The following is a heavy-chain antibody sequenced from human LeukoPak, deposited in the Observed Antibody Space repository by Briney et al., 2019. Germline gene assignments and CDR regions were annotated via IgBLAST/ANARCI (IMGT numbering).Heavy chain of an antibody. D-gene: IGHD6-19*01. V-gene: IGHV1-69*01. CDR2: IIPIFGTA. J-gene: IGHJ1*01. CDR1: GGTFSSYA. Sequence: SVKVSCKASGGTFSSYAISWVRQAPGQGLEWMGGIIPIFGTANYAQKFQGRVTITADESTSTAYMELSSLRSEDTAVYYCARAYKDRSLAGKKEFFQHWGQGTLVTVSS. CDR3: ARAYKDRSLAGKKEFFQH.